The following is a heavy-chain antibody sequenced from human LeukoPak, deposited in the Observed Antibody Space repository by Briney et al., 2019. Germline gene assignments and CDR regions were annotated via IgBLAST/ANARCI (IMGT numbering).Heavy chain of an antibody. CDR1: GFTFSDYY. D-gene: IGHD6-13*01. Sequence: GGSLRLSCAASGFTFSDYYMSWIRQAPGKGLEWVSYISSSGSTIYYADSVKGRFTISRDNAKNSLYLQMNSLRAEDTAVYYSSRGRSSSWYGAYYFDYWGQGTLVTVSS. CDR3: SRGRSSSWYGAYYFDY. J-gene: IGHJ4*02. V-gene: IGHV3-11*04. CDR2: ISSSGSTI.